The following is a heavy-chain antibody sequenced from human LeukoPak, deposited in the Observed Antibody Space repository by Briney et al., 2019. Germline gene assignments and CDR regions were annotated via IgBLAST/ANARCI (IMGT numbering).Heavy chain of an antibody. J-gene: IGHJ4*02. Sequence: PSETLSLTCNFSGGWISWYYWCWIWQPPGKGLEWIGYIYYSGSTNYNPSLRSRVTISVDTSNNQFSLKLSSVTAADTAVYYCARVGWQQLADYWGQGTLVTVSS. D-gene: IGHD6-13*01. CDR3: ARVGWQQLADY. CDR2: IYYSGST. CDR1: GGWISWYY. V-gene: IGHV4-59*13.